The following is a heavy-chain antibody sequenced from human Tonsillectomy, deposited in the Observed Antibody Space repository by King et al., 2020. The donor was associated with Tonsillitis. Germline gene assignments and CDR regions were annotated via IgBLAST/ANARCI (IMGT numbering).Heavy chain of an antibody. D-gene: IGHD1/OR15-1a*01. J-gene: IGHJ2*01. V-gene: IGHV1-18*01. CDR2: ISAYNGTR. Sequence: VQLVESGAEVKKPGASVKVTCTASGYMFSDYGISWVRLAPGQGLEWMGWISAYNGTRKYAQKFQGRVTMTTDTSTSTAYMELRSLRSDDTAVYYCARNWNSHWYFDLWGRGTLVTVSS. CDR1: GYMFSDYG. CDR3: ARNWNSHWYFDL.